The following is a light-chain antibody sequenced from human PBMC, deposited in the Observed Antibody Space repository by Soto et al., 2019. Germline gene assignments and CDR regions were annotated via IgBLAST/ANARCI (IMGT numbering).Light chain of an antibody. V-gene: IGKV1-17*01. CDR1: QGIRRD. CDR2: AAS. Sequence: DIQMTQSPSSLSASVGDRVTITCRASQGIRRDLGWYQQKPGKAPKRLIYAASSLQSGVPSRLSGSGSGTHFTFTISSLQPEDTATYYCQQYDNVPLTFGGGTKVEIK. J-gene: IGKJ4*01. CDR3: QQYDNVPLT.